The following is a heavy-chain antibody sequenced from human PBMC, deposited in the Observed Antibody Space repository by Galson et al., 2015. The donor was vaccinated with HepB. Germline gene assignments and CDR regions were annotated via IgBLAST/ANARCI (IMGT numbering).Heavy chain of an antibody. J-gene: IGHJ3*02. CDR1: GYTFTSYG. CDR3: ARGDYTVRETHPRSGATDAFDI. V-gene: IGHV1-18*04. Sequence: SVKVSCKASGYTFTSYGISWVRQAPGQGLEWMGWISAYNGNTNYAQKLQGRVTMTTDTSTSTAYMELRSLRSDDTAVYYCARGDYTVRETHPRSGATDAFDIWGQGTMVTVSS. D-gene: IGHD1-26*01. CDR2: ISAYNGNT.